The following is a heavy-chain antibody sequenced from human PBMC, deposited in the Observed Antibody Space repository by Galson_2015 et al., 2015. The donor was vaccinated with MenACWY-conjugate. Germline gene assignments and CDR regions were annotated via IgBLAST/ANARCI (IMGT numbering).Heavy chain of an antibody. J-gene: IGHJ6*02. CDR1: GYSFPGYW. D-gene: IGHD5-24*01. CDR2: IDPSDSST. V-gene: IGHV5-10-1*01. CDR3: ARMAGMDV. Sequence: QSGAEAKEPGESVRISCKGSGYSFPGYWVNWVRQMPGKGLEWMGRIDPSDSSTNYSPSFQGHVIISADKSISTVYLQWSSLKASVTARYYCARMAGMDVWGQGTTVTVSS.